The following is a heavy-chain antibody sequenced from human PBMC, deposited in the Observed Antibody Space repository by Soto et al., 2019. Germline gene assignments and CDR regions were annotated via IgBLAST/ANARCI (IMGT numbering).Heavy chain of an antibody. CDR2: ISSSGGTI. D-gene: IGHD6-13*01. J-gene: IGHJ6*02. CDR1: GFTLSAYY. CDR3: ARVLAVAGSYAMDV. Sequence: GGSLRLSCAASGFTLSAYYMTWIRQAPGKGLEWISYISSSGGTIYHADSVKGRFTISRDNAKKSLDLQMNSLRAEDTAVYYCARVLAVAGSYAMDVWGQGTTVTVSS. V-gene: IGHV3-11*01.